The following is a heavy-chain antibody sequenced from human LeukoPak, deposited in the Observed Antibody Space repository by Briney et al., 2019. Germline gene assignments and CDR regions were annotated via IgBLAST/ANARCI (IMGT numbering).Heavy chain of an antibody. J-gene: IGHJ6*03. CDR3: ARGRRVRGYSYGPLRNYYYYMDV. V-gene: IGHV1-8*03. CDR1: GYTFTSYD. Sequence: GASVKVSCKASGYTFTSYDINWVRQATGQGLEWMGWMNPNSGNTGYAQKFQGRVTITRNTSISTAYMELSSLRSEDTAVYYCARGRRVRGYSYGPLRNYYYYMDVWGKGTTVTVSS. CDR2: MNPNSGNT. D-gene: IGHD5-18*01.